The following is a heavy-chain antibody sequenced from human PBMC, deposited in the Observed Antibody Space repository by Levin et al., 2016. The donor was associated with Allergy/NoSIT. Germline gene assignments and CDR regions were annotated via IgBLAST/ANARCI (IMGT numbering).Heavy chain of an antibody. CDR3: ARDRRPQQLVPGDFDY. D-gene: IGHD6-13*01. CDR2: ISYEGKHT. CDR1: GFTFNSYG. J-gene: IGHJ4*02. V-gene: IGHV3-30*03. Sequence: GGSLRLSCAASGFTFNSYGMHWVRQAPGKGLEWVTLISYEGKHTYYAAAVEGRFTVTRDNSKNTLYLEMNSLKEDDTAIYYCARDRRPQQLVPGDFDYWGQGTLVAVSS.